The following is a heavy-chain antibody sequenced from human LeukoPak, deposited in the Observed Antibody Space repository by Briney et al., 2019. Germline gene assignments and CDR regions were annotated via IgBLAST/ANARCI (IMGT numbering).Heavy chain of an antibody. CDR3: AREEDYYDSSGYSGD. CDR2: INPNSGGT. D-gene: IGHD3-22*01. CDR1: GYTFTSYY. V-gene: IGHV1-2*06. J-gene: IGHJ4*02. Sequence: GASVKVSCKASGYTFTSYYMHWVRQAPGQGLEWMGRINPNSGGTNYAQKFQGRVTMTRDTSISTAYMELSRLRSDDTAVYYCAREEDYYDSSGYSGDWGQGTLVTVPS.